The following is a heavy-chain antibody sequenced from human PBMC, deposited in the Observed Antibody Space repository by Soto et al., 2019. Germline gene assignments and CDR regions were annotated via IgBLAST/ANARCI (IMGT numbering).Heavy chain of an antibody. Sequence: SETLSLTCAVYGGSCSGYYWSWIRQPPGKGLEWIGEINHSGSTNYNPSLKSRVTIAVDTSKNQFSLKLSSVTAADTAVYYCARGNFQYCSGSPKMNWFDSRGQGTPVTVSS. J-gene: IGHJ5*01. D-gene: IGHD3-10*01. CDR2: INHSGST. CDR3: ARGNFQYCSGSPKMNWFDS. V-gene: IGHV4-34*01. CDR1: GGSCSGYY.